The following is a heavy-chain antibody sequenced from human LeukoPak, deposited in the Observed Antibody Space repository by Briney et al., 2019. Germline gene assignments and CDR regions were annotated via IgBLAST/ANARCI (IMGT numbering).Heavy chain of an antibody. CDR3: ARYTFDGYNYYFDY. CDR1: GGSISTYY. CDR2: IYYSGSA. V-gene: IGHV4-59*01. J-gene: IGHJ4*02. D-gene: IGHD5-24*01. Sequence: PSETLSLTCTVSGGSISTYYWSWIRQPPGKGLKWIGFIYYSGSANSNPSLKSRVTISVYTSKNHFSLKLSTVTAADTAVYYCARYTFDGYNYYFDYWGQGTLVTVSP.